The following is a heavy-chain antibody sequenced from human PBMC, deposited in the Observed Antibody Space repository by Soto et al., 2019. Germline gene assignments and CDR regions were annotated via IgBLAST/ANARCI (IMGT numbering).Heavy chain of an antibody. CDR2: IYPDNSDT. Sequence: PGESLKISCKGSGYTFTSSWIGWVRQMPGKGLEWMGIIYPDNSDTRYSPSFQGQVTMSVDKSIRAAYLQWSSLKASDTAMYYCARRITMVRGVIINSPFDYWGQGTLVTVSS. CDR1: GYTFTSSW. J-gene: IGHJ4*02. V-gene: IGHV5-51*01. D-gene: IGHD3-10*01. CDR3: ARRITMVRGVIINSPFDY.